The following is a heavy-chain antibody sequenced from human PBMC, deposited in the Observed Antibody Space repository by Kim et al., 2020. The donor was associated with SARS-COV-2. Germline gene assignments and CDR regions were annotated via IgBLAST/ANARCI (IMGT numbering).Heavy chain of an antibody. CDR1: GFTFSSYA. CDR2: ISYDGSNK. V-gene: IGHV3-30-3*01. D-gene: IGHD2-2*01. CDR3: ARDHAGYKLLSDY. Sequence: GGSLRLSCAASGFTFSSYAMHWVRQAPGKGLEWVAVISYDGSNKYYADSVKGRFTISRDNYKNTLYLQMNSLRAEDTAVYYCARDHAGYKLLSDYWGQGT. J-gene: IGHJ4*02.